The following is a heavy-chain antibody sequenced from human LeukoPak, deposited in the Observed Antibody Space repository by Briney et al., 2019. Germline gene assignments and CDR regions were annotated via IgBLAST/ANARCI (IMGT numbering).Heavy chain of an antibody. V-gene: IGHV4-34*01. CDR1: GGSFSGYY. CDR2: INHSGST. J-gene: IGHJ5*02. CDR3: ARGRLRSPGWFDP. D-gene: IGHD4-17*01. Sequence: SETLSLTCAVYGGSFSGYYWSWIRQPPGKGLEWIGEINHSGSTNYNPSLKSRVTISVDTSKNQFSLKLSSVTAADTAVYYCARGRLRSPGWFDPWGQGTPVTVSS.